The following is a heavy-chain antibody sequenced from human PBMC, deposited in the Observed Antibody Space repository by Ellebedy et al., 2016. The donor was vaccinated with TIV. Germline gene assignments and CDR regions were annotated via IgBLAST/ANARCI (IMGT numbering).Heavy chain of an antibody. J-gene: IGHJ6*02. Sequence: MPSETLSLTCNVSGGSMSALTYHRGWVRQSPGKGLEWIGNSHYSGSTYYNPSLRSRVTISIDTSKSQFSLDLTSVTAADTAVYYCVLVAALRDRYYYYGVGVWGQGTTVTVSS. V-gene: IGHV4-39*07. CDR3: VLVAALRDRYYYYGVGV. CDR2: SHYSGST. CDR1: GGSMSALTYH. D-gene: IGHD2-2*01.